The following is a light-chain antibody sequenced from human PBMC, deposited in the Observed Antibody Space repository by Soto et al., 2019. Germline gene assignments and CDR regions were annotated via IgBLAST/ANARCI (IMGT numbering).Light chain of an antibody. CDR1: SSDVGGYNY. CDR3: SSYAGSNNPYV. J-gene: IGLJ1*01. CDR2: EVS. V-gene: IGLV2-8*01. Sequence: QSALTQPPSASGSPGQSVTISRTGTSSDVGGYNYVSWYQQHPGKAPKLMIYEVSKRPPGVPDRFSGSKSGNTASLTVSGLQAEDEADYYCSSYAGSNNPYVFGTGTKVTVL.